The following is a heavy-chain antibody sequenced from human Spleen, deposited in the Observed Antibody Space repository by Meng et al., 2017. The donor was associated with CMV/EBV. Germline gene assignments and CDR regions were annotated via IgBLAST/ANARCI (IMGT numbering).Heavy chain of an antibody. CDR3: ARGGRIAVAGFDY. D-gene: IGHD6-19*01. J-gene: IGHJ4*02. CDR2: INHSGST. Sequence: QVRLQQWGAGLLKPSETLSLTCAVYGGSFSGYYWSWIRQPPGKGLEWIGEINHSGSTNYNPSLKSRVTISVDTSKNQFSLKLSSVTAADTAVYYCARGGRIAVAGFDYWGQGTLVTVSS. V-gene: IGHV4-34*01. CDR1: GGSFSGYY.